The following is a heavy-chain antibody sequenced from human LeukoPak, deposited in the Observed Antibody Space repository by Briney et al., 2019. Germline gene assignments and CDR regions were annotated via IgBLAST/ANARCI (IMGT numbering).Heavy chain of an antibody. J-gene: IGHJ4*02. CDR1: GFTFRSFD. D-gene: IGHD4-17*01. Sequence: GGSLRLSCAASGFTFRSFDTHCVRHAPGKGVVGVAAIWYDGSNKYYADSVKGRFTISRDDSKNTLFLQMNSLRAEDTAVYYCARASGDYGEYFDYWGQGTLVTVSS. V-gene: IGHV3-33*01. CDR3: ARASGDYGEYFDY. CDR2: IWYDGSNK.